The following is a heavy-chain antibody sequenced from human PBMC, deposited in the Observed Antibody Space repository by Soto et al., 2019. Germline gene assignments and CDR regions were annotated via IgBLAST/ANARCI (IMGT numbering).Heavy chain of an antibody. CDR1: GFTFTGYY. D-gene: IGHD6-13*01. V-gene: IGHV1-2*04. CDR3: AKERGGPSWSSVVEY. CDR2: INPNSGGT. Sequence: ASVKVSCKASGFTFTGYYMHWVRQAPGQGLEWMGWINPNSGGTNYAQKLQGWGTMTRDTSISTAYMELSRLRSDDTAVYYCAKERGGPSWSSVVEYWGQGTLVSVSS. J-gene: IGHJ4*02.